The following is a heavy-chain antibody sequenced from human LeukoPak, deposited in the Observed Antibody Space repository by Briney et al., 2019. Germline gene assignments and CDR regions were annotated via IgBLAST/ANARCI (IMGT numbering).Heavy chain of an antibody. V-gene: IGHV4-30-4*01. D-gene: IGHD5-18*01. CDR3: ASNTAMVSVAFDI. J-gene: IGHJ3*02. Sequence: SETLSLTCTVSGGSISSGDYYWSWIRQPPGKGLEWIGYIYCSGSTYYNPSLKSRVTISVDTSKNQFSLKLSSVTAADTAVYYCASNTAMVSVAFDIWGQGTMVTVSS. CDR1: GGSISSGDYY. CDR2: IYCSGST.